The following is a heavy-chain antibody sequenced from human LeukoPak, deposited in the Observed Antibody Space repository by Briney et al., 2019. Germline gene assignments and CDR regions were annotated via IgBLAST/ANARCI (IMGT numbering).Heavy chain of an antibody. CDR1: GYTFTSYD. J-gene: IGHJ6*04. Sequence: ASVKVSCKASGYTFTSYDINWVRQATGQGLEWMGWMNPNSGNTGYAQKFQGRVTITRNTSISTAYMELSSLRSEDTAVYYCARYVDTAGMDVWGKGTTVTVSS. CDR3: ARYVDTAGMDV. V-gene: IGHV1-8*03. CDR2: MNPNSGNT. D-gene: IGHD5-18*01.